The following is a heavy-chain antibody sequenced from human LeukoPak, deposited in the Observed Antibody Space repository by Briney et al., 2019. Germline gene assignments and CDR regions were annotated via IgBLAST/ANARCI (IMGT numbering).Heavy chain of an antibody. Sequence: SVKVSCKASGDTFNTYDILWVRQAPGQGLEWMGGIIPVFGTTKSAQKFQGRVTITADESTRITYMELTSLRSEDTAVYYCVRAGGPRKWYFDYWGQGTTVIVSS. J-gene: IGHJ4*02. V-gene: IGHV1-69*13. D-gene: IGHD1-14*01. CDR2: IIPVFGTT. CDR1: GDTFNTYD. CDR3: VRAGGPRKWYFDY.